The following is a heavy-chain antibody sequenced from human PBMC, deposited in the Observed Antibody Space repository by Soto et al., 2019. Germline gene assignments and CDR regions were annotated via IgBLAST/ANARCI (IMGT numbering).Heavy chain of an antibody. Sequence: QVQLVQSGAEVKKPGTSVKVSCKASGYTFTTYGITWVRQAPGQGLEWMGWISAYNGNTNYAQKLQGRVTMTTDTTTSTAYMELRSLRSDDTDVFYCARDNLGYSYGARGFDYWGQGTLVTVSS. CDR3: ARDNLGYSYGARGFDY. D-gene: IGHD5-18*01. J-gene: IGHJ4*02. CDR2: ISAYNGNT. CDR1: GYTFTTYG. V-gene: IGHV1-18*01.